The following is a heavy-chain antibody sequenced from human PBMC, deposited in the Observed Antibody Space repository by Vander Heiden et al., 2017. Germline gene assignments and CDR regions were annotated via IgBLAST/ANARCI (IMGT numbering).Heavy chain of an antibody. Sequence: EVQLLESGGGLVQPGASLRLSCAASGFTFSSYAMSWVRQAPGKGLEWVSAISGSGGSTYYADSVKGRFTISRDNSKNTLYLQMNSLRAEDTAVYYCAKDIVRSGYYTVYFDYWGQGTLVTVSS. J-gene: IGHJ4*02. CDR2: ISGSGGST. CDR3: AKDIVRSGYYTVYFDY. CDR1: GFTFSSYA. V-gene: IGHV3-23*01. D-gene: IGHD3-3*01.